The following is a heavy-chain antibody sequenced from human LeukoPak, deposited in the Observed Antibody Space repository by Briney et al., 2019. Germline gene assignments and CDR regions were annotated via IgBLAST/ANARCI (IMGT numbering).Heavy chain of an antibody. D-gene: IGHD3-22*01. V-gene: IGHV3-9*01. CDR3: AKSSGYYHYYYGMDV. J-gene: IGHJ6*02. CDR2: ISWNSGSI. CDR1: GFTFDDYA. Sequence: SLRLSCAAFGFTFDDYAMHWVRQAPGKGLEWVSGISWNSGSIGYADSVKGRFTISRDNAKNSLYLQMNSLRAEDTALYYCAKSSGYYHYYYGMDVWGQGTTVTVSS.